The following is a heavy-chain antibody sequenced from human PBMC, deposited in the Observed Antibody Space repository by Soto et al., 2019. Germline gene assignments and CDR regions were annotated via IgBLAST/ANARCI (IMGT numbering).Heavy chain of an antibody. D-gene: IGHD2-2*01. CDR2: ISGSGGST. Sequence: GGSLRLSCAASGFTFSSYGMSWVRQAPGKGLEWVSAISGSGGSTYYADSVKGRFTISRDNSKNTLYLQMNSLRAEDTAVYYCAKEIDASSTFYYYYYFGMDVWGQGTTVTVSS. V-gene: IGHV3-23*01. CDR3: AKEIDASSTFYYYYYFGMDV. CDR1: GFTFSSYG. J-gene: IGHJ6*02.